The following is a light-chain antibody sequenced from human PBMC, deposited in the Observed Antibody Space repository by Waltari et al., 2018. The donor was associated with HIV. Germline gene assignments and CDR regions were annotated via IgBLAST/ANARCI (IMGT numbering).Light chain of an antibody. V-gene: IGLV1-40*01. CDR2: GNT. CDR3: QSYDKSLSGWV. Sequence: QSVVTQPPSVSGAPGQTVAISCTGSSSNIGAGYDVHWYQHFQGAPPKVVIYGNTNPPSGVPDRFSGSKSGSAASLVIAGLQADDEAEYYCQSYDKSLSGWVFGGGTKVTVL. CDR1: SSNIGAGYD. J-gene: IGLJ3*02.